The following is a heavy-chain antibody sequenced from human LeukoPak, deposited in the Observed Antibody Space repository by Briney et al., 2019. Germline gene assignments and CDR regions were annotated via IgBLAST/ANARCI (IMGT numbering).Heavy chain of an antibody. CDR1: GYTFTGYY. Sequence: ASVKVSCKASGYTFTGYYMHWVRQAPGQGLEWMGWINPNSGGTNYAQKFQGRVTMTRDTSISTAYMELSRLRSDDTAVYYCARVPPPQDYYDSSGFDYWGQGTLVTVSS. D-gene: IGHD3-22*01. V-gene: IGHV1-2*02. CDR3: ARVPPPQDYYDSSGFDY. J-gene: IGHJ4*02. CDR2: INPNSGGT.